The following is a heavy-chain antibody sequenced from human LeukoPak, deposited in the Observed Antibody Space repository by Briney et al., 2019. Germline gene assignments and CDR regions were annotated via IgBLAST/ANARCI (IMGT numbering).Heavy chain of an antibody. D-gene: IGHD3-22*01. V-gene: IGHV4-59*08. CDR1: GGSISSYY. J-gene: IGHJ4*02. CDR2: IYYSGST. Sequence: SETLSLTCTVSGGSISSYYWSWNRQPPGKGLEWIGYIYYSGSTNYNPSLKSRVTISVDTSKNQFSLKLSSVTAADTAVYYCASSGYDSSVDWGQGTLVTVSS. CDR3: ASSGYDSSVD.